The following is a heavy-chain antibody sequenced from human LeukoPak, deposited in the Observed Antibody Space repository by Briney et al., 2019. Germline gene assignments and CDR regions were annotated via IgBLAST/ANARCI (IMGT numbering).Heavy chain of an antibody. V-gene: IGHV3-43*02. D-gene: IGHD3-10*01. CDR3: AKGQRSGTYYNAFDY. J-gene: IGHJ4*02. CDR2: INGDGTGA. CDR1: GFTFGDHV. Sequence: GGSLRLSCAASGFTFGDHVMYWIRQPPGRGLEWVSLINGDGTGAKYADSVRGRVTISRDNGKNSLYLEMNSLRTEDTALCYCAKGQRSGTYYNAFDYVGQGTLVTVSS.